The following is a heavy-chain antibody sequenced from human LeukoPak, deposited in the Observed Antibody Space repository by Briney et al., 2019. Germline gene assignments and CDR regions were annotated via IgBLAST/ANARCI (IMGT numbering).Heavy chain of an antibody. CDR1: GFTFSDYY. Sequence: PGGSLRLSCAASGFTFSDYYMSWIRQAPGKGLEWVSYISSSGSTIYYADSVKGRFTISRDNAKNSLYLQVNSLRAEDTAVYYCARQRRETEGYYYAMDVWGQGTTVTVSS. CDR3: ARQRRETEGYYYAMDV. CDR2: ISSSGSTI. J-gene: IGHJ6*02. V-gene: IGHV3-11*04. D-gene: IGHD1-1*01.